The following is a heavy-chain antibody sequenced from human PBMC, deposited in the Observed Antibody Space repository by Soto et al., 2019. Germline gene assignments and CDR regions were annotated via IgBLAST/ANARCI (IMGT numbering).Heavy chain of an antibody. J-gene: IGHJ4*02. Sequence: EVQLVESGGGLVKPGGSLRLSCAASGFTFSWYNMNWVRQAPGKGLEWVSSISSSSSYIYYADSVKGRFTISRDNAKNSLYLQMNNLRADETAVYYCARVQYYDSSGYSQWGQGTLVTVSA. CDR1: GFTFSWYN. CDR2: ISSSSSYI. D-gene: IGHD3-22*01. V-gene: IGHV3-21*01. CDR3: ARVQYYDSSGYSQ.